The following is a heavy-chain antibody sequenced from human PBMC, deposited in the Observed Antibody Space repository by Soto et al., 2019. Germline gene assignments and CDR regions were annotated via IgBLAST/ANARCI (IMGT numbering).Heavy chain of an antibody. V-gene: IGHV3-23*01. CDR3: AKEEVYAYGYYDSNGYTLSLDS. CDR2: IAGPGGGA. D-gene: IGHD3-3*01. CDR1: GFTFSTYG. Sequence: EVQLLESGGGFVLPGGSLRLSCAASGFTFSTYGMSWVRQAPGKGLEWVSAIAGPGGGASYADSVQGRFSISRDDSKNTLKMQRNRLRAEDTAVYYCAKEEVYAYGYYDSNGYTLSLDSWGQGTLVTVSA. J-gene: IGHJ5*01.